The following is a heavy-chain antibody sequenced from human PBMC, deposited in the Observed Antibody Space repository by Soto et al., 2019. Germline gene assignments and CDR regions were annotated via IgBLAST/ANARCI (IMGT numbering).Heavy chain of an antibody. CDR1: GGSVSSANYY. J-gene: IGHJ4*02. CDR2: IYYSGNT. D-gene: IGHD1-26*01. V-gene: IGHV4-61*01. CDR3: ARVSGSYYHVYYFDY. Sequence: PSETLSLTCTVSGGSVSSANYYWGWIWQPPGKGLEWIGSIYYSGNTNYNPSLNSRVTISVDTSKNQFSLRLSSVTAADTAVYYCARVSGSYYHVYYFDYWGQGTLVTVS.